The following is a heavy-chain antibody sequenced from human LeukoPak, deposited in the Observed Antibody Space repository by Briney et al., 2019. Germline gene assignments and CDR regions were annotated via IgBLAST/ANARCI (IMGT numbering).Heavy chain of an antibody. D-gene: IGHD3-22*01. J-gene: IGHJ5*02. V-gene: IGHV4-59*12. Sequence: SETLSLTCTVSGGSISSYYWIWIRQPPGQGLEWIGYIYYSGSTNYNPALKSRVTISVDTSKKQSSLKLAAVSDAGTAVYYSARDRPLLSGWSWFDPWGQGTLVTVSS. CDR1: GGSISSYY. CDR3: ARDRPLLSGWSWFDP. CDR2: IYYSGST.